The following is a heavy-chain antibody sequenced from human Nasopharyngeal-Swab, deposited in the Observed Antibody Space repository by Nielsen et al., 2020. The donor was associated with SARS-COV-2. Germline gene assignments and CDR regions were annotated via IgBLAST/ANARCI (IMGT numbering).Heavy chain of an antibody. CDR2: TYYRSKWYN. CDR1: GDSVSSNSAA. J-gene: IGHJ4*02. Sequence: LRLSCAISGDSVSSNSAAWNWIRQSPSRGLEWLGRTYYRSKWYNDYAVSVKSRITINPDTSKNQFSLQPNSVTPEDTAVYYCARDLGRWEPQAGFDYWGQGTLVTVSS. CDR3: ARDLGRWEPQAGFDY. D-gene: IGHD1-26*01. V-gene: IGHV6-1*01.